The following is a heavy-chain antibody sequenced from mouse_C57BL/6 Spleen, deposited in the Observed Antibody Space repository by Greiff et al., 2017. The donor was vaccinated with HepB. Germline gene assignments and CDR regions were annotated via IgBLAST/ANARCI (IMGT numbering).Heavy chain of an antibody. CDR1: GYTFTSYW. D-gene: IGHD1-1*01. CDR3: ARDYGSSYWFAY. V-gene: IGHV1-55*01. J-gene: IGHJ3*01. Sequence: QVQLQQPGAELVKPGASVKMSCKASGYTFTSYWITWVKQRPGQGLEWIGDIYPGSGSTNYNEKFKSKATQTVDTSSSTAYMQLSSLTSEDSAVYYCARDYGSSYWFAYWGQGTLVTVSA. CDR2: IYPGSGST.